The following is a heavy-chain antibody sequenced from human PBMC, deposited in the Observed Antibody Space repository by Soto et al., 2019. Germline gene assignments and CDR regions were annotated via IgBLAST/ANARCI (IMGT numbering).Heavy chain of an antibody. Sequence: PGDSMKIPCQYAGHRFAVYWIVWVRLLPGKGLEWVGIIYPGDSDTRYSPSFQGQVTISADKSISTAYLQWSSLKASDTAMYYCARRVDVTTYCFEYWGQGNRVTVS. CDR1: GHRFAVYW. CDR3: ARRVDVTTYCFEY. CDR2: IYPGDSDT. V-gene: IGHV5-51*01. J-gene: IGHJ4*02. D-gene: IGHD2-21*02.